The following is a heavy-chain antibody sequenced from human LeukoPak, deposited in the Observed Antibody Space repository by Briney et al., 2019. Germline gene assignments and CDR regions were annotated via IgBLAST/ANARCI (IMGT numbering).Heavy chain of an antibody. V-gene: IGHV4-34*01. CDR2: INHSGST. CDR3: ARDGLTGEGDY. CDR1: GGSFSGYY. D-gene: IGHD7-27*01. J-gene: IGHJ4*02. Sequence: SETLSLTCAVYGGSFSGYYWSWIRQPPGKGLEWIGEINHSGSTNYNPSLKSRVTISVDTPKNQFSLKLSSVTAADTAVYYCARDGLTGEGDYWGQGTLVTVSS.